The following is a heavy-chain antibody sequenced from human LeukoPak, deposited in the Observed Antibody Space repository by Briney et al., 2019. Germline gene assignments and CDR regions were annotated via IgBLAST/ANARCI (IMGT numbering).Heavy chain of an antibody. CDR1: GYTFTSYD. D-gene: IGHD1-20*01. Sequence: SVKVSCKASGYTFTSYDINWVRQATGQGLEWMGRIIPILGIANYAQKFQGRVTITADKSTSTAYMELSSLRSEDTAVYYCARDDNWNDEGAFDIWGQGTMVTVSS. CDR3: ARDDNWNDEGAFDI. V-gene: IGHV1-69*04. CDR2: IIPILGIA. J-gene: IGHJ3*02.